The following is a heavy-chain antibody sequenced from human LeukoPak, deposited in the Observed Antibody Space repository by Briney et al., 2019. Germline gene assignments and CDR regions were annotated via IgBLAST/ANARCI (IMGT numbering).Heavy chain of an antibody. CDR1: GGTFSSYA. CDR2: IIPIFGTA. D-gene: IGHD5-12*01. V-gene: IGHV1-69*06. J-gene: IGHJ4*02. Sequence: GASVKVSCKASGGTFSSYAIRWVRQAPGQGLEWMGGIIPIFGTANYAQKFQGRVTITADKSTSTAYMELSSLRSEDTAVYYCVVATYPFYFDYWGQGTLVTVSS. CDR3: VVATYPFYFDY.